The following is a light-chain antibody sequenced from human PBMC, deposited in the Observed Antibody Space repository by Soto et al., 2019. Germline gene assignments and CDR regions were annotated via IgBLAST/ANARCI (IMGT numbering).Light chain of an antibody. CDR2: GAS. CDR1: QSVASNN. CDR3: QQYGSSPWT. V-gene: IGKV3-20*01. J-gene: IGKJ1*01. Sequence: EIVLTQSAGALSLSPGQRATLSCRASQSVASNNLAWYQQKPGGSPRPLIYGASSRARGIPDRFSGSGSGTDFTLTISRMEPEDFAVYYCQQYGSSPWTFGQGTKVDI.